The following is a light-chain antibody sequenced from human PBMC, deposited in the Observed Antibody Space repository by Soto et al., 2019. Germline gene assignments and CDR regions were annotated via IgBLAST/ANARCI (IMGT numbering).Light chain of an antibody. CDR1: SSDVGGYNY. CDR3: SSYTSSSTSYV. V-gene: IGLV2-14*01. CDR2: EVS. Sequence: QSALTQPASVSGSPGQSITISCTGTSSDVGGYNYVSWYQQHPGKAPKLMIYEVSNRPSGVSNRFSGSKSGNTASLTISGLQAEHEADYCCSSYTSSSTSYVFGPGTKLTVL. J-gene: IGLJ1*01.